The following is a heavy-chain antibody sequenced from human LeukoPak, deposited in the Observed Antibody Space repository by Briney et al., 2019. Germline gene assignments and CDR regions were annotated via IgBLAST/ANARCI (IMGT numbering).Heavy chain of an antibody. V-gene: IGHV1-2*02. J-gene: IGHJ4*02. Sequence: GASVKVSCKASGYTFTGHYMNWVRLAAGQGLEWMGWINPTGGTTYAQKFHDRVTMTRDTSINTAYMELSGLRSDDTAVYYCARDLGWSSSHWGQGTLVTVSS. CDR3: ARDLGWSSSH. CDR1: GYTFTGHY. D-gene: IGHD6-6*01. CDR2: INPTGGT.